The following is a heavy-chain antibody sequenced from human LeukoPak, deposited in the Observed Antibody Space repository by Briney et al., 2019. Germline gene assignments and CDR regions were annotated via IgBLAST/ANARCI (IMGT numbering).Heavy chain of an antibody. CDR2: IRYDGSNK. J-gene: IGHJ4*02. CDR1: GFTFSAYG. V-gene: IGHV3-30*02. D-gene: IGHD3-22*01. Sequence: SGGSLRLSCAASGFTFSAYGMHWVRQAPGKGLEWVAFIRYDGSNKYYADSVKGRFTISRDNSKNTLYLQMNSLRAEDTAVYYCARDLGRYYYDSSGYLFDYWGQGTLVTVSS. CDR3: ARDLGRYYYDSSGYLFDY.